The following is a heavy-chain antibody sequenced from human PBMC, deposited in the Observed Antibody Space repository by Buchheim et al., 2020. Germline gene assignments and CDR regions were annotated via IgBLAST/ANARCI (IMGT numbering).Heavy chain of an antibody. CDR2: INHSGTT. D-gene: IGHD3-10*01. Sequence: QVQLQQWGAGLLKPSETLSLTCAVYGGSFSGYYWSWIRQPPGKGLEWIGEINHSGTTNSNPSLKRRVTISVDTSKNQLSLQLSSVTAADTAVYYCARGPYYGSGSYYRNNWFDPWGQGTL. CDR1: GGSFSGYY. J-gene: IGHJ5*02. CDR3: ARGPYYGSGSYYRNNWFDP. V-gene: IGHV4-34*01.